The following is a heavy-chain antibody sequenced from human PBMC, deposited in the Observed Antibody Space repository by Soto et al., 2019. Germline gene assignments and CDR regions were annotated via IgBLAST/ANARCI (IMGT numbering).Heavy chain of an antibody. V-gene: IGHV7-4-1*01. J-gene: IGHJ3*02. CDR1: GYTFTSYA. D-gene: IGHD1-26*01. CDR3: ARDFSVGATTDAFDI. Sequence: QVQLVQSGSELKKPGASVKVSCKASGYTFTSYAMNWVRQAPGQGLEWMGSINTNTGNPTYAQGFTGRFVFSLDTYVRTAYLQICSLKAEDTAVYYCARDFSVGATTDAFDIWGQGTMVTVSS. CDR2: INTNTGNP.